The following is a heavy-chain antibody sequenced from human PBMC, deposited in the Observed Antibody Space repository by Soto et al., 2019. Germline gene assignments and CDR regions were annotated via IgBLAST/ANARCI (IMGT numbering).Heavy chain of an antibody. J-gene: IGHJ6*02. D-gene: IGHD5-12*01. CDR1: GGSISSGGYY. CDR3: ARGGVDIVATKYYYYGMDV. Sequence: QVQLQESGPGLVKPSQTLSLTCTVSGGSISSGGYYWSWIRQHPGKGLEWIGYIYYSGSTYYNPSLKSRVTISVDTSKHQFSLKLSSVTAADTAVYYCARGGVDIVATKYYYYGMDVWGQGTTVTVSS. V-gene: IGHV4-31*03. CDR2: IYYSGST.